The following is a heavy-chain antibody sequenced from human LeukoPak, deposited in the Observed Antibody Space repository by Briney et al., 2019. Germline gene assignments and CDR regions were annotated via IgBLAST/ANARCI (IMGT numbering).Heavy chain of an antibody. D-gene: IGHD3-22*01. J-gene: IGHJ4*02. CDR2: INHSGST. CDR3: ARSSSYYYDSSGYYSHDY. CDR1: GGSFSGYY. V-gene: IGHV4-34*01. Sequence: SETLSLTCAVYGGSFSGYYWSWIRQPPGKGLEWIGEINHSGSTNHNPSLKRRVTISVDTSKNQFSLKLSSVTAADTAVYYCARSSSYYYDSSGYYSHDYWGQGTLVTVSS.